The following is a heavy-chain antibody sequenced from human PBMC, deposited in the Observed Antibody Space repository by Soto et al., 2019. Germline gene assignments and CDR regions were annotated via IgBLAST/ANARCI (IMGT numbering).Heavy chain of an antibody. D-gene: IGHD3-22*01. V-gene: IGHV1-18*01. CDR3: ARDDSNGYYHHFDY. Sequence: ASVKVSCKASGYTFTSYGIIWVRQAPGQGLEWMGWISAYNGNTNYAQKLQGRVTMTTDTSTSTAYMELRSLRSDDTAVYYCARDDSNGYYHHFDYWGQGTLVTVSS. CDR2: ISAYNGNT. CDR1: GYTFTSYG. J-gene: IGHJ4*02.